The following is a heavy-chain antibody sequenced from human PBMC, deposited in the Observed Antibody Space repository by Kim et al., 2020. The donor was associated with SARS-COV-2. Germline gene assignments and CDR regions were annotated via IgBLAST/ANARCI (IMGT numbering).Heavy chain of an antibody. CDR2: IYTSGST. V-gene: IGHV4-61*02. J-gene: IGHJ4*01. D-gene: IGHD3-10*01. Sequence: SETLSLTCTVSGGSISSGSYYWSWIRQPAGKGLEWIGRIYTSGSTNYNPSLKSRVTIAVDTYKNQFSLKLSSVTAADTAVYYCARAAMVRGVIIRLGLFDYWGHGTLVTVSS. CDR3: ARAAMVRGVIIRLGLFDY. CDR1: GGSISSGSYY.